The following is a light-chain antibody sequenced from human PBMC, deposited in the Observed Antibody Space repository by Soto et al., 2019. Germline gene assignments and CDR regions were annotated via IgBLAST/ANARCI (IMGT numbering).Light chain of an antibody. Sequence: EIVMAQSPATLSVSPGERATLSCRASQSVSSNLAWYQQKPDQAPRLLIYDASTRAAGVPARFSGSGYGTDFTLTISSLEPEDFAVYYCQQRSNWPTFGQGTRLEIK. J-gene: IGKJ5*01. CDR3: QQRSNWPT. CDR2: DAS. V-gene: IGKV3-11*01. CDR1: QSVSSN.